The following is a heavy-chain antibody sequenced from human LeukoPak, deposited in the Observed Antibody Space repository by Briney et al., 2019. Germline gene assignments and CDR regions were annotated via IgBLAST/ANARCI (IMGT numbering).Heavy chain of an antibody. J-gene: IGHJ6*03. Sequence: PSETLSLTCAVSGGSISSNNWWIWVRQSPEKGLEWIGEIYHDGSTNYNPSLKSRVTISMDKSKNQLSLKLNFVTAADTAVYYCARHWLRGATKPGYMDVWGRGTTVTVSS. CDR1: GGSISSNNW. CDR2: IYHDGST. D-gene: IGHD1-26*01. CDR3: ARHWLRGATKPGYMDV. V-gene: IGHV4-4*02.